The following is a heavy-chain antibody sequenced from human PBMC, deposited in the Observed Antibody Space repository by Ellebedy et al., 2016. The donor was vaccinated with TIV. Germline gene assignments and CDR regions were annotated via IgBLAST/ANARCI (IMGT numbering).Heavy chain of an antibody. CDR2: AYSTGST. V-gene: IGHV4-59*12. D-gene: IGHD3-10*01. CDR3: ARWRRGHEFLDN. Sequence: SETLSLTCTVSGGSISGYDWSWIRQTPGRGLEWIGFAYSTGSTYYNASLKSRVTVSVDTSNNDFSLKVTSVTAADTAVYYCARWRRGHEFLDNWGQGTLVTVSS. J-gene: IGHJ4*02. CDR1: GGSISGYD.